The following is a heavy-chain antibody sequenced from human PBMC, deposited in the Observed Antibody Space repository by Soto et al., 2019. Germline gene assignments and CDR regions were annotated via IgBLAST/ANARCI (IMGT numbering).Heavy chain of an antibody. CDR3: ARDCSGGSCLDAEYFQH. D-gene: IGHD2-15*01. Sequence: ASVKVSCKASGYTFTSYGISWVRQAPGQGLEWMGWISAYNGNTNYAQKLQGRVTMTTDTSTSTAHMELRSLRSDDTAVYYCARDCSGGSCLDAEYFQHCGQGTLVTVSS. CDR2: ISAYNGNT. J-gene: IGHJ1*01. V-gene: IGHV1-18*01. CDR1: GYTFTSYG.